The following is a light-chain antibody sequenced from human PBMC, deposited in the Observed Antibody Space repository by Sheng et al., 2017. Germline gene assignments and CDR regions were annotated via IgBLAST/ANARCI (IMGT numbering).Light chain of an antibody. CDR1: QSVRSS. J-gene: IGKJ2*01. Sequence: ETVMTQSPATLSVSPGESATLSCRASQSVRSSLAWYQQKPGQAPRLLIYGASSRATGIPDRFSGSGSGTDFTLTISRLEPEDFAVYYCQQYGSSPPMYTFGQGTKLEIK. V-gene: IGKV3-20*01. CDR2: GAS. CDR3: QQYGSSPPMYT.